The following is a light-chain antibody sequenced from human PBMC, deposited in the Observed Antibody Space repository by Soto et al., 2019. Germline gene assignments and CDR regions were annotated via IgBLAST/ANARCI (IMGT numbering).Light chain of an antibody. J-gene: IGKJ1*01. CDR1: QGIRND. CDR3: LQDYNYPLT. CDR2: AAS. V-gene: IGKV1-6*01. Sequence: AIQMTQSPSSMSTSVGNRVTITCRASQGIRNDLGWYQQKPGKAPKLLIYAASSLQSGVPSRFSGSGSGTDFTLTISSLQPEDFATYYCLQDYNYPLTFGQGTKVDIK.